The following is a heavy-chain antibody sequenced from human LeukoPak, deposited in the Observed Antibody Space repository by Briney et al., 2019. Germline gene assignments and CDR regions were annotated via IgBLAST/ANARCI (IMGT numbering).Heavy chain of an antibody. J-gene: IGHJ4*02. CDR1: GGSISSYY. Sequence: SETLSLTCTVSGGSISSYYWSWIRQPAGKGLEWIGRIYTSGSTNYNPSLKSRVTMSVDTSKNQFSLKLSSVTAADTAVYYCARDTGVRPRVAHFDHWGQGTLVTVSS. V-gene: IGHV4-4*07. CDR2: IYTSGST. D-gene: IGHD1-14*01. CDR3: ARDTGVRPRVAHFDH.